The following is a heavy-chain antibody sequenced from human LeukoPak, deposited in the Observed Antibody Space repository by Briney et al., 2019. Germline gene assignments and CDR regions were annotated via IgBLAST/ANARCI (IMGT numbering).Heavy chain of an antibody. CDR1: GGTFSSYA. V-gene: IGHV1-69*06. CDR3: ARDTKRSRARWENLGFDP. J-gene: IGHJ5*02. CDR2: IIPIFETA. D-gene: IGHD1-26*01. Sequence: ASVKVSCKASGGTFSSYAISWVRQAPGHGLEWMGGIIPIFETANYAQKFQGRVTITADKSTSTAYMELRSLRSDDTAVYYCARDTKRSRARWENLGFDPWGQGTLVTVSS.